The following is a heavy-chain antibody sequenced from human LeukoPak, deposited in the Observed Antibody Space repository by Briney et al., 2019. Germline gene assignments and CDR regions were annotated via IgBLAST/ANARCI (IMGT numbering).Heavy chain of an antibody. Sequence: GGSLRLSCAASGFTFSSYGMNWVRQAPGKGLQWVSSISGSGGSTYYADSVKGRFTISRDNSKNTLYLQMNSLRAEDTAVYYCAKDLLRGPPGKFDYWGQGTLVTVSS. CDR1: GFTFSSYG. D-gene: IGHD2-15*01. J-gene: IGHJ4*02. CDR3: AKDLLRGPPGKFDY. V-gene: IGHV3-23*01. CDR2: ISGSGGST.